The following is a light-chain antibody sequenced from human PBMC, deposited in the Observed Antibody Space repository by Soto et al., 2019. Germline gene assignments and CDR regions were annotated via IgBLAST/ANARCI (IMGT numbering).Light chain of an antibody. Sequence: IQLSYGLSTLPVFVPNRVTITCRASQSINGWLAWYQQKPGKAPKLLIYTASTLQTGVPSRFSGSGSGTDFTLTISSLQPEDFATYYCQQSFSPRTFGGGSPQLTFGGGTKVDIK. J-gene: IGKJ4*01. CDR1: QSINGW. V-gene: IGKV1-39*01. CDR3: QQSFSPRTFGGGSPQLT. CDR2: TAS.